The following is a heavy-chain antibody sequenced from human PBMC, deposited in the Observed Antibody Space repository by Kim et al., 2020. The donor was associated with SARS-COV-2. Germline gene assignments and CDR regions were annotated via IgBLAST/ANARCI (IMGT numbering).Heavy chain of an antibody. V-gene: IGHV3-30*18. CDR3: AKVDRPYNWNYLISGAFDI. CDR2: ISYDGSNK. Sequence: GGSLRLSCAASGFTFSSYGMHWVRQAPGKGLEWLAVISYDGSNKYYADSVKGRFTISRDNSKNTLYLQMNSLRAEDTAVYYCAKVDRPYNWNYLISGAFDIWGQGTMVTVSS. J-gene: IGHJ3*02. CDR1: GFTFSSYG. D-gene: IGHD1-7*01.